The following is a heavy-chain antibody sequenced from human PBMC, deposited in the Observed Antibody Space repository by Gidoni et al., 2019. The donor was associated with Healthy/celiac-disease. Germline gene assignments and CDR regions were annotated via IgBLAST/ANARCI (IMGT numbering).Heavy chain of an antibody. Sequence: QVQLQESGPGLVKPSQTLSLTCTVSGGSISSVGYYWSWIRQHPGKGLEWIGYIYYSGSTYYNPSLKSRVTISVDTSKNQFSLKLSSVTAADTAVYYCARDRYYGSGSYYNDLYYYGMDVWGQGTTVTVSS. CDR1: GGSISSVGYY. CDR3: ARDRYYGSGSYYNDLYYYGMDV. J-gene: IGHJ6*02. V-gene: IGHV4-31*03. CDR2: IYYSGST. D-gene: IGHD3-10*01.